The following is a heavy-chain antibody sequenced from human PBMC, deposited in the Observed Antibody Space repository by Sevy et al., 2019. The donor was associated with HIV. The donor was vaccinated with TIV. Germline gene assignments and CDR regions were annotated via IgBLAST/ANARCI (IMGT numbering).Heavy chain of an antibody. CDR1: GYTFTSYG. Sequence: ASVKVSCKASGYTFTSYGISWVRQAPGQGLEWMGWISAYNGNTNYAQKLQDRVTMTTDTSTSTAYMELRSLRSDDTAVYYCARDKKYQLLSERYFDYWGQGTLVTVSS. V-gene: IGHV1-18*04. CDR2: ISAYNGNT. CDR3: ARDKKYQLLSERYFDY. J-gene: IGHJ4*02. D-gene: IGHD2-2*01.